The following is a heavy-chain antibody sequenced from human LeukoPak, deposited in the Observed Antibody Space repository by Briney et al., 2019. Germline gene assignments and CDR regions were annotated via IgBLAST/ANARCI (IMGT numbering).Heavy chain of an antibody. CDR1: GYTFTSYA. V-gene: IGHV7-4-1*02. CDR2: INTNTGNP. D-gene: IGHD6-13*01. J-gene: IGHJ5*02. CDR3: ARVGGSSWYNWFDP. Sequence: ASVKVSCKASGYTFTSYAMNRVRQAPGQGLEWMGWINTNTGNPTYAQGFTGRFVFSLDTSVSTAYLQISSLKAEDTAVYYCARVGGSSWYNWFDPWGQGTLVTVSS.